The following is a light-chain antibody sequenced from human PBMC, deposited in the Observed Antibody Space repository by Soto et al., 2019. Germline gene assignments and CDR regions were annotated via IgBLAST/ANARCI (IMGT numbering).Light chain of an antibody. CDR3: AAWDDSLNGQNWV. V-gene: IGLV1-44*01. CDR2: SNN. Sequence: QSVLTQPPSASGTPGQRVTISCSGSSSNIGSNTVNWYQQLPGTAPKLLIYSNNQRPSGVPDRFSGSKSGTSASLAISGLQSEDEADYYCAAWDDSLNGQNWVFGGGNQLTVL. CDR1: SSNIGSNT. J-gene: IGLJ3*02.